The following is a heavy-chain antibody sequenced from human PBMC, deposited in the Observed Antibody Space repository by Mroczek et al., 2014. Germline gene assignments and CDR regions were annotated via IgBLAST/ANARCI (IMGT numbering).Heavy chain of an antibody. CDR2: ISYDGSNK. J-gene: IGHJ1*01. CDR3: ARDYYDSSGHQYFQH. CDR1: GFTFSSYA. V-gene: IGHV3-30-3*01. D-gene: IGHD3-22*01. Sequence: VQLLETGGGVVQPGRSLRLSCAASGFTFSSYAMHWVRQAPGKGLEWVAVISYDGSNKYYADSVKGRFTISRDNSKNTLYLQMNSLRAEDTAVYYCARDYYDSSGHQYFQHWGQGTLVTVSS.